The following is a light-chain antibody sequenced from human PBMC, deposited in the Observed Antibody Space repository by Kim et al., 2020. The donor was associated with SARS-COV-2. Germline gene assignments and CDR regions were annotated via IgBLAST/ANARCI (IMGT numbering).Light chain of an antibody. CDR3: HQNSNFRT. Sequence: SVSPAERATLSCRASQSVSTNLVWYQQKPGQAPRLLIYGSSTRATGIPARFSGSGSGTEFTFTISSLQSENFAFYYCHQNSNFRTFGQRTKVEIK. J-gene: IGKJ1*01. V-gene: IGKV3-15*01. CDR2: GSS. CDR1: QSVSTN.